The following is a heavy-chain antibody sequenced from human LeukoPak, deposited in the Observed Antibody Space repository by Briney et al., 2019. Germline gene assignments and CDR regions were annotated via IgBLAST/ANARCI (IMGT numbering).Heavy chain of an antibody. J-gene: IGHJ4*02. D-gene: IGHD7-27*01. Sequence: GRSLRLSCAASGFTFSNYWMHWVRQAPGKGLVWVSRINIDGSSTNNADSVKGRFTISRDNAKNTLYLQMNSLRAEDTAVYYCAGEITTNGGRYFDYWGQGTLVTVSS. CDR1: GFTFSNYW. CDR2: INIDGSST. V-gene: IGHV3-74*01. CDR3: AGEITTNGGRYFDY.